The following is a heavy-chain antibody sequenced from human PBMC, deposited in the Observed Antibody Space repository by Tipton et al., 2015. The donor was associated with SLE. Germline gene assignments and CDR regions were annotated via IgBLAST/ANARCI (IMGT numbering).Heavy chain of an antibody. V-gene: IGHV3-30*02. CDR3: AKPFLEWEPGLYFDY. CDR2: IRYDGSNK. J-gene: IGHJ4*02. D-gene: IGHD3-3*01. Sequence: SLRLSCAASGFTFSSYGMHWVRQAPGKGLEWVAFIRYDGSNKYYADSVKGRFTISRDNSKNTLYLQMNSLRAEDTAVYYCAKPFLEWEPGLYFDYWGQGTLVTVSS. CDR1: GFTFSSYG.